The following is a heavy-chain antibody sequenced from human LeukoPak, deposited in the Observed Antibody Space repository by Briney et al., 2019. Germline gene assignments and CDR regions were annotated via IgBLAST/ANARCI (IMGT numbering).Heavy chain of an antibody. CDR3: ARAGEWELLDHFDY. CDR2: ISSSSSYI. Sequence: GRSLRLSCEASGFTFSSYGIHWVRQAPGKGLEWVSSISSSSSYIYYADSVKGRFTISRDNAKNSLYLQMNSLRAEDTAVYYCARAGEWELLDHFDYWGQGTLVTVSS. D-gene: IGHD1-26*01. J-gene: IGHJ4*02. V-gene: IGHV3-21*01. CDR1: GFTFSSYG.